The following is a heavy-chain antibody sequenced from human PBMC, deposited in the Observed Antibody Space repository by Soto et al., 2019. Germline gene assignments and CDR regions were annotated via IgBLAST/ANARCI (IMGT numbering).Heavy chain of an antibody. V-gene: IGHV3-48*02. CDR2: ISSSRSTI. Sequence: GGDLRLSCAAFGFTFSSYRMNWVRQAPGQGLEWVSYISSSRSTIYYADSVKGRFTISRDNAKNSLYLQMNSLRDEDTAVYYCAIGGRSGSIPFDYWGHGTLVTVSS. J-gene: IGHJ4*01. D-gene: IGHD3-10*01. CDR3: AIGGRSGSIPFDY. CDR1: GFTFSSYR.